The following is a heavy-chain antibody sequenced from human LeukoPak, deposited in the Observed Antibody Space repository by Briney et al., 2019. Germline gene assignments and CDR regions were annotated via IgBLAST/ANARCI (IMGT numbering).Heavy chain of an antibody. Sequence: PSETLSLTCTVSGGSIRSSSYYWGWIRQPPGKGLEWIGSIYYSGSTYYNPSLKSRVTISVDTSKNQFSLKLSSVTAANTAVYYCARVQAYYYGSGSFDYWGQGTLVTVSS. J-gene: IGHJ4*02. D-gene: IGHD3-10*01. CDR2: IYYSGST. V-gene: IGHV4-39*01. CDR3: ARVQAYYYGSGSFDY. CDR1: GGSIRSSSYY.